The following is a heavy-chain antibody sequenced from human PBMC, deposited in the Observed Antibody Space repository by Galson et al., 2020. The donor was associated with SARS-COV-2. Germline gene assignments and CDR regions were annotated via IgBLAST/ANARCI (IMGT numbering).Heavy chain of an antibody. CDR2: IKQDGSEK. CDR1: GFTFSSYS. V-gene: IGHV3-7*01. J-gene: IGHJ4*02. CDR3: ARDSYGYEYYFDY. Sequence: GGSLRLSCAASGFTFSSYSMNWVRQAPGKGLEWVANIKQDGSEKYYVDSVKGRFTISRDNAKNSLYLQMNSLRAEDTAVYYCARDSYGYEYYFDYWGQGTLVTVSS. D-gene: IGHD5-18*01.